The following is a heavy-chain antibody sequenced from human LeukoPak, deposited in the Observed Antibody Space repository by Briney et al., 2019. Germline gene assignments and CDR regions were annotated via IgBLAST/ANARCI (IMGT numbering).Heavy chain of an antibody. CDR3: ARGAWATRLGS. V-gene: IGHV4-34*01. Sequence: PSETLSLTCAVYGESLNSYYWSWIRQPLGKGLEWIGEIYESGSTEYNPSLKSRVTISMVPSKQQFSLSLTSVTAADTAVYYCARGAWATRLGSWGLGTPVIVSS. J-gene: IGHJ4*02. CDR1: GESLNSYY. CDR2: IYESGST. D-gene: IGHD2-15*01.